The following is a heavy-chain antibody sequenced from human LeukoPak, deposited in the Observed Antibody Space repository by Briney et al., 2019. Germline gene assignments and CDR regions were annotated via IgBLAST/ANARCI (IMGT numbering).Heavy chain of an antibody. J-gene: IGHJ5*02. D-gene: IGHD6-19*01. Sequence: GASVKVSCKASGGTFSSYAISWVRQAPGQGLEWMGGIIPIFGTANYAQKFQGRVTITADESTSTAYTELRSLRSDDTAVYYCARDIAVAGTVWWFDPWGQGTLVTVSS. CDR1: GGTFSSYA. CDR3: ARDIAVAGTVWWFDP. CDR2: IIPIFGTA. V-gene: IGHV1-69*13.